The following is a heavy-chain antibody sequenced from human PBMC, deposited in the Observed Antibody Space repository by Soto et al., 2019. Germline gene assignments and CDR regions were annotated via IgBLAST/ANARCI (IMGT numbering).Heavy chain of an antibody. J-gene: IGHJ4*02. CDR2: IYYSGST. Sequence: PSETLSLTCTVSGGSISSGGYYWSWIRQHPGKGLEWIGYIYYSGSTYYNPSLKSRVTISVDTSKNQFSLELSSVTAADTAVYYCARVMGYDFHIFDYWGQGTLVTVSS. V-gene: IGHV4-31*03. CDR1: GGSISSGGYY. CDR3: ARVMGYDFHIFDY. D-gene: IGHD3-3*01.